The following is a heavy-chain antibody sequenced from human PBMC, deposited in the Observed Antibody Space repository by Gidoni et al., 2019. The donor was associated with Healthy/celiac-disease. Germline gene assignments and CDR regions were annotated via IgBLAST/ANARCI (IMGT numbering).Heavy chain of an antibody. CDR3: AKGRGSSGLIPKLYFQH. CDR1: GFTFDDYA. V-gene: IGHV3-9*01. J-gene: IGHJ1*01. Sequence: EVQLVESGGGLVQPGRSLRLSCAASGFTFDDYAMHWVRQAPGKGLEWVSGISWNSGSIGYADSVKGRFTISRDNAKNSLYLQMNSLRAEDTALYYCAKGRGSSGLIPKLYFQHWGQGTLVTVSS. CDR2: ISWNSGSI. D-gene: IGHD6-19*01.